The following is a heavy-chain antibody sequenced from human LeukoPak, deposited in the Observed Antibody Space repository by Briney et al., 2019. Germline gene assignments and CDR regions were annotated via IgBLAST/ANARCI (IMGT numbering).Heavy chain of an antibody. CDR1: GFTFSSYA. CDR2: IGGSGDST. J-gene: IGHJ4*02. V-gene: IGHV3-23*01. Sequence: GGSLRLSCAASGFTFSSYAMPWVRQAPGKGLEWVSAIGGSGDSTYYADSVKGRFTISRDNSKNTLYLQMNSLRAEDTAVYYCARGYSGYDPFDYWGQGTLVTVSS. CDR3: ARGYSGYDPFDY. D-gene: IGHD5-12*01.